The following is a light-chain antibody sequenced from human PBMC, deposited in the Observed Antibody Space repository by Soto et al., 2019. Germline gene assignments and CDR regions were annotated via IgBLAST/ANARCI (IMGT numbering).Light chain of an antibody. Sequence: QSALTQPASVSGSPGQSITISCTGTSSDVGSYNLVSWYQQHPGKAPKLMIYEGSKRHSGVSNRFSGSKTGNTASLTIYGLQADDESDYYCCSYAGSSTPHVVFGGGT. CDR1: SSDVGSYNL. V-gene: IGLV2-23*01. J-gene: IGLJ2*01. CDR3: CSYAGSSTPHVV. CDR2: EGS.